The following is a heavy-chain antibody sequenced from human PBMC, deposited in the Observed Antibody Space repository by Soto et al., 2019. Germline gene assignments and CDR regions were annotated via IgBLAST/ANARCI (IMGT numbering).Heavy chain of an antibody. Sequence: ASVKVSCKASGYTFTSYYMHWVRQAPGQGLEWMGIINPSGGSTSYAQKFQGRVTMPRDTSTSTVYMELSSLRSEDTAVYYCANGYVDYDFWSGYLAYWGQGTLVTVSS. V-gene: IGHV1-46*03. D-gene: IGHD3-3*01. CDR2: INPSGGST. CDR3: ANGYVDYDFWSGYLAY. J-gene: IGHJ4*02. CDR1: GYTFTSYY.